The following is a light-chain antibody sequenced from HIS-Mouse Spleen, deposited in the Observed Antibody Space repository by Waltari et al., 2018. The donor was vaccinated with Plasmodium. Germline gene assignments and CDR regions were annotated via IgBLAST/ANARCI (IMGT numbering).Light chain of an antibody. CDR3: QQYNNWPLT. J-gene: IGKJ4*01. V-gene: IGKV3-15*01. Sequence: EIVMTQSPATLSVSPGDRATLSCRASQSVSSNLAGYQQKPGQAPRLLIYGASTRATGIPARFSGSGSGTEFTLTISSMQSEDFAVYYCQQYNNWPLTFGGGTKVEIK. CDR2: GAS. CDR1: QSVSSN.